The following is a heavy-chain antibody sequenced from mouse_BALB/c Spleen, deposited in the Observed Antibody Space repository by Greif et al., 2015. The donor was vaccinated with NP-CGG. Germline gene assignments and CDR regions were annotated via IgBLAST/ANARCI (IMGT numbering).Heavy chain of an antibody. Sequence: EVKLVESGGGLVQPGGSRKLSCAASGFTFSSFGMHWVRQAPEKGLEWVAYISSGSSTIYYADTVKGRFTISRDNPKNALFLQMTSRRSEDTAMYYCARYDYYFDYGGQGTTLTVSS. D-gene: IGHD2-4*01. V-gene: IGHV5-17*02. J-gene: IGHJ2*01. CDR3: ARYDYYFDY. CDR1: GFTFSSFG. CDR2: ISSGSSTI.